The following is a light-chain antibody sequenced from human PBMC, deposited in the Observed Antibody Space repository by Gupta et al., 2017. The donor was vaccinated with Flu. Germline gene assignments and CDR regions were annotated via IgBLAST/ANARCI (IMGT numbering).Light chain of an antibody. CDR2: GDS. CDR1: QNVRSTS. CDR3: QQYANSPLT. J-gene: IGKJ4*01. Sequence: PSCRASQNVRSTSVAWYQQKPGQAPRLLIYGDSRRATGIPDRFSGSGSGTDFTLTISRLEPEDFAVYYCQQYANSPLTFGGGTKVEIK. V-gene: IGKV3-20*01.